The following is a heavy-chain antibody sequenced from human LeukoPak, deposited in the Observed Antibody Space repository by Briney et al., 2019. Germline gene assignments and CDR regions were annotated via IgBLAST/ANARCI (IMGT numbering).Heavy chain of an antibody. J-gene: IGHJ4*02. D-gene: IGHD1-26*01. V-gene: IGHV4-4*02. CDR3: ARHGSYSLAF. CDR2: IYYIGST. Sequence: SGTLSLTCAVSGGSISSGGYWSWLRQPPGTGLEWIGQIYYIGSTNYNPSLESRVIMSLDKSTNQLSLRFNSVTAADTAVYYCARHGSYSLAFWGQGALVTVSS. CDR1: GGSISSGGY.